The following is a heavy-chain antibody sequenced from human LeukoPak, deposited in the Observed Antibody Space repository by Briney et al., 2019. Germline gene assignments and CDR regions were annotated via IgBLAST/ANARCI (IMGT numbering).Heavy chain of an antibody. D-gene: IGHD3-10*02. J-gene: IGHJ4*02. CDR1: GFTFTTYW. CDR3: IRETHVGLHLEY. CDR2: INTDGRVT. Sequence: GGSLRLSCTASGFTFTTYWMHWVRQAPGKGLVWVARINTDGRVTTYAESVTGRFTVSRDNAENTLYLEMNNLRPEDTAVYYCIRETHVGLHLEYWGQGTLATVTS. V-gene: IGHV3-74*03.